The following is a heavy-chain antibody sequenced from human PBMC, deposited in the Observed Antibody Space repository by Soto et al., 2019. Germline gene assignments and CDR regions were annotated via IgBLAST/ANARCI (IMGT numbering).Heavy chain of an antibody. CDR2: ISWNSGSI. CDR1: GFTFDDYA. Sequence: EVQLVESGGGLVQPGRSLRLSCAASGFTFDDYAMHWVRQAPGKGLEWVSGISWNSGSIGYADSVKGRFTISRDNAKNSLYLQMNSLRAEVTALYYCAKDIEAFDIWGQGTMVTVSS. CDR3: AKDIEAFDI. V-gene: IGHV3-9*01. J-gene: IGHJ3*02.